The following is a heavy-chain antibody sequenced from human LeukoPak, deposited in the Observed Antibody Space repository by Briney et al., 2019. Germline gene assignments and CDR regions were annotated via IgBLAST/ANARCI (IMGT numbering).Heavy chain of an antibody. Sequence: SETLSLTCTVSGGTMSSYYWNFIRQPPGKGLEWIGYISYSGSTKYNPSLKSRVTISLNTSKNQFSLKLTSVTAADTAVYYCAGGYSYGQGLYEWGKGTLVTVSS. CDR3: AGGYSYGQGLYE. CDR2: ISYSGST. CDR1: GGTMSSYY. J-gene: IGHJ1*01. V-gene: IGHV4-59*08. D-gene: IGHD5-18*01.